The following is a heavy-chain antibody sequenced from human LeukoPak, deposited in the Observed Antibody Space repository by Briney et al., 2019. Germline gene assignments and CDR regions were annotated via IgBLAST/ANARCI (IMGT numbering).Heavy chain of an antibody. CDR2: INHNEYT. D-gene: IGHD3-10*01. CDR1: GVSLNDYS. J-gene: IGHJ4*02. Sequence: SETLSLTCGVYGVSLNDYSWSWIRQSPGKGLEWIGEINHNEYTRYNPSLQSRVTISVDTSENHLSLKLTSVTAAGTAVYYCARIRCDQTSVRCYNRWGLGTSVTVSS. V-gene: IGHV4-34*01. CDR3: ARIRCDQTSVRCYNR.